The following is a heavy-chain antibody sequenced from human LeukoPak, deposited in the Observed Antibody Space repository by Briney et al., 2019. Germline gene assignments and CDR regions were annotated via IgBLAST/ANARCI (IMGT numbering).Heavy chain of an antibody. D-gene: IGHD6-6*01. J-gene: IGHJ4*02. V-gene: IGHV3-7*03. CDR1: GFIFSGYW. Sequence: GGSLRLSCSASGFIFSGYWMSWVRQAPGKGLEWVANIKHDGSAANYMKSVRGRFTVSRDNAKNSLYLQMNSLRAEDMALYYCAKGSSSSPRASYYFDYWGQGTLVTVSS. CDR3: AKGSSSSPRASYYFDY. CDR2: IKHDGSAA.